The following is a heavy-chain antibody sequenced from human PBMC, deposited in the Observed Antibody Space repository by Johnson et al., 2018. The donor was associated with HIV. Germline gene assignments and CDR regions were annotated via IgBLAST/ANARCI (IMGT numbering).Heavy chain of an antibody. J-gene: IGHJ3*02. CDR3: ARARDRSSSRDAFDI. CDR1: GFTFSSYA. D-gene: IGHD6-13*01. CDR2: ISYDGSNK. V-gene: IGHV3-30-3*01. Sequence: QVQLVESGGGVVQPGRSLRLSCAASGFTFSSYAMHWVHQAPGKGLEWVAVISYDGSNKYYADSVKGRFTISRDNSKNTLYLQMNSLRAEDTAVYYCARARDRSSSRDAFDIWGQGTMVTVSS.